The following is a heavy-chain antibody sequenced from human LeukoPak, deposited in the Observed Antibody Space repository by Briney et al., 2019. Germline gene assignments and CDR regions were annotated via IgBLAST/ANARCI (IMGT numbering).Heavy chain of an antibody. V-gene: IGHV4-34*01. CDR2: INHSGST. J-gene: IGHJ3*02. CDR1: GGSFSGYY. CDR3: ARSGSYFVDLGAFHI. D-gene: IGHD1-26*01. Sequence: PSETLSLTCAVYGGSFSGYYWSWIRQPPGKGLEWSGEINHSGSTNYNPSLKSRVTISVDTSKNQFSLKLSSVTAADTAVYYRARSGSYFVDLGAFHIWGQGTMVTVSS.